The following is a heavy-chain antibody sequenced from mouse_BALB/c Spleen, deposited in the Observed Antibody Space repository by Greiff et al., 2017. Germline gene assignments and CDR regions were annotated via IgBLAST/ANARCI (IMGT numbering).Heavy chain of an antibody. CDR3: ARGANDYDVAY. CDR2: INPNNGGT. CDR1: GYTFTDYN. J-gene: IGHJ3*01. D-gene: IGHD2-4*01. Sequence: VQLQQSGPELVKPGASVKIPCKASGYTFTDYNMDWVKQSHGNSLEWIGDINPNNGGTIYNQKFKGKATLTVDKSSSTAYMELRSLTSEDTAVYYCARGANDYDVAYWGQGTLVTVSA. V-gene: IGHV1-18*01.